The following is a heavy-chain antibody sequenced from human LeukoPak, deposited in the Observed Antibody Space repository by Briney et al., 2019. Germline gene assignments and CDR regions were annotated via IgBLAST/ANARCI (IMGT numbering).Heavy chain of an antibody. CDR2: IIPIFGTA. V-gene: IGHV1-69*05. J-gene: IGHJ6*04. CDR3: ARDPGIVGVMDV. CDR1: GGTFSSYA. D-gene: IGHD3-16*02. Sequence: ASVKVSCKASGGTFSSYAISWVRQAPGQGLEWMGGIIPIFGTANYAQKFQGRVTITTDESTSTAYMELSSLRSDDTAVYYCARDPGIVGVMDVWGKGTTVTVSS.